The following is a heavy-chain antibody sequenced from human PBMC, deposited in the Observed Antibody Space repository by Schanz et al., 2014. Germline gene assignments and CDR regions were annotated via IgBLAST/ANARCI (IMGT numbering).Heavy chain of an antibody. CDR3: AKGSRSGSKVMDV. D-gene: IGHD3-10*01. V-gene: IGHV3-9*01. J-gene: IGHJ6*03. CDR1: TFTFSSDW. Sequence: EVQLAESGGGLVQPGGSPRLSCAASTFTFSSDWMSWVRQAPGKGLEWVSNIPWNGAAIGYAGSVRGRFTISRDSAKNSLYLQMNSLRPEDTALYYCAKGSRSGSKVMDVWGKGTTVTGSS. CDR2: IPWNGAAI.